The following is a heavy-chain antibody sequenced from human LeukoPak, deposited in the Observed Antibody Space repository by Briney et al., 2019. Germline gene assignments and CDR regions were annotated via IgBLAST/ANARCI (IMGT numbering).Heavy chain of an antibody. CDR1: GFSFSVYE. V-gene: IGHV3-48*03. J-gene: IGHJ4*02. CDR3: AKQNNFDTSGLDY. Sequence: PGGSLRLSCAASGFSFSVYEMHWVRQAPGKGLEWISDISSSGTTTYYADSVKGRFTISRDTSKSTLYLQMNSLRAEDTALYYCAKQNNFDTSGLDYWGQGTLVTVSS. D-gene: IGHD3-22*01. CDR2: ISSSGTTT.